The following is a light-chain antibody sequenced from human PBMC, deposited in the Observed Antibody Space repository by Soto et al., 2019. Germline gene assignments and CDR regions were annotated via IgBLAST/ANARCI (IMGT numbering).Light chain of an antibody. CDR2: EVS. Sequence: QSALTQPASASGSPGQSVTISCTGTSSDIGVYNYVSWYQQHPGKAPKLMIYEVSKRPSGVPDRFSGSKSGNTASLTVSGLQAEDEADYYCSSYAGSNNLYVFGTGTKVTVL. CDR3: SSYAGSNNLYV. V-gene: IGLV2-8*01. J-gene: IGLJ1*01. CDR1: SSDIGVYNY.